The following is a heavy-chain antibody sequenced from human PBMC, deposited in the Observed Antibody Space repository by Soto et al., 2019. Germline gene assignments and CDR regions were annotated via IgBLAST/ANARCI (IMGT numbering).Heavy chain of an antibody. CDR1: GYTFTSYD. D-gene: IGHD2-2*02. CDR3: AIGNIVVVPAAIRGYYYYYLDV. J-gene: IGHJ6*03. Sequence: ASVKVSCKASGYTFTSYDINWVRQATGQGLEWMGWMNPNSGNTGYAQKFQGRVTMTRNTSISTAYMELSSLRSEDTAVYYCAIGNIVVVPAAIRGYYYYYLDVWGKGTTVTVSS. V-gene: IGHV1-8*02. CDR2: MNPNSGNT.